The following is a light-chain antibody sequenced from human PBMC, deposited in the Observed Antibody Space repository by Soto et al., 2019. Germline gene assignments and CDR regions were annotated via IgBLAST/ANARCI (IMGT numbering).Light chain of an antibody. CDR2: DAS. Sequence: DIQMTQSPSSLSASVEDRVTIICQASQDITNYLNWYQQKPGKAPKLLIYDASNLETGVPSRFSGSGSGTHFSFTISSLQPEDIATYYCQQYDNVPFTFGQGTRLEMK. CDR1: QDITNY. CDR3: QQYDNVPFT. V-gene: IGKV1-33*01. J-gene: IGKJ5*01.